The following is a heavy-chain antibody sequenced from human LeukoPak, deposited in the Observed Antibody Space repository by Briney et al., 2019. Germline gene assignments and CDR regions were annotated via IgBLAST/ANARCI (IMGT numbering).Heavy chain of an antibody. D-gene: IGHD3-22*01. CDR3: ARVRSYYDSSTNNWFDP. Sequence: SETLSLTCTVSGGSISSYYWSWIRQPPGKGLEWIGYIYYSGSTNYNPSLKSRVTISVDTSKNQFSLKLSSVTAADTAVYYCARVRSYYDSSTNNWFDPWGQGTLVTVSS. CDR1: GGSISSYY. J-gene: IGHJ5*02. V-gene: IGHV4-59*01. CDR2: IYYSGST.